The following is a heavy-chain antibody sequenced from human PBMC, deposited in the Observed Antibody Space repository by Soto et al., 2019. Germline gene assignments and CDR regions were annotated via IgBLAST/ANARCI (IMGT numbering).Heavy chain of an antibody. CDR1: GGTFSSHT. V-gene: IGHV1-69*08. CDR2: IIPALGTA. D-gene: IGHD4-17*01. Sequence: QDQLVQSGAEVKKPGSSVKVSCKASGGTFSSHTFSWVRQAPGQGLEWMGRIIPALGTATYAQKFQGRVTITADESATTVYMELNSLRSEDPAVYYCARHDFGDYWYFDLWGRGTLVTVSS. CDR3: ARHDFGDYWYFDL. J-gene: IGHJ2*01.